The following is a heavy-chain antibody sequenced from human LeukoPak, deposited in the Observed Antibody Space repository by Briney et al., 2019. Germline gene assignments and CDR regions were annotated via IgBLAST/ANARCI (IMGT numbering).Heavy chain of an antibody. CDR3: AKGSPGSGSYYNPDYYYYYMDV. D-gene: IGHD3-10*01. Sequence: GGSLRLSCAASGFTFSSYGMHWVRQAPGKGLEWVAFIRYDGSNKYYADSVKGRFTISRDNSKNTLYLQMNSLRAEDTAVYYCAKGSPGSGSYYNPDYYYYYMDVWGKGTTVTISS. V-gene: IGHV3-30*02. CDR1: GFTFSSYG. CDR2: IRYDGSNK. J-gene: IGHJ6*03.